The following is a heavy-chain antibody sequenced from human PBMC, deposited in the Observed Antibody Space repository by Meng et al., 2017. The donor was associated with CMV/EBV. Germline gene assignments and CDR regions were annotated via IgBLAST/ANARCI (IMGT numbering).Heavy chain of an antibody. J-gene: IGHJ6*02. V-gene: IGHV3-30*04. CDR2: ISYDGSNK. D-gene: IGHD4-11*01. Sequence: GGSLRLSCAASGFTFSSYAMHWVRQAPGKGLEWVAVISYDGSNKYYADSAKGRFTISRDNSKNTLYLQMNSLRAEDTAVYYCARRGDDYRNYYYGMDVWGQGTTVTVSS. CDR1: GFTFSSYA. CDR3: ARRGDDYRNYYYGMDV.